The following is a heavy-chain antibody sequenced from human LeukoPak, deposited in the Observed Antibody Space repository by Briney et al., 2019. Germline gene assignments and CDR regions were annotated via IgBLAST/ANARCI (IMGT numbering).Heavy chain of an antibody. Sequence: GASVKVSCKASGGTFGSYVINWVRQAPGQGLEWMGGIIPMFDTTYYAQKFQGRVTITADKSTTTAYMEVSSLRSEDTAVYYCAKDKLYSSGHDYWGQGTLVTVSS. CDR1: GGTFGSYV. CDR2: IIPMFDTT. V-gene: IGHV1-69*06. J-gene: IGHJ4*02. CDR3: AKDKLYSSGHDY. D-gene: IGHD6-19*01.